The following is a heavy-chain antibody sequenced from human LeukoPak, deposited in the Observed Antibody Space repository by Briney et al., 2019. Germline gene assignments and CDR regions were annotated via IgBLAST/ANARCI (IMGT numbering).Heavy chain of an antibody. V-gene: IGHV4-31*03. CDR1: GGSISSGGYY. CDR3: ARDLRGVIDY. J-gene: IGHJ4*02. CDR2: IYYSGST. Sequence: SETLSLTCTVSGGSISSGGYYWSWIRQHPGKGLEWIRYIYYSGSTYYNPSLKSRVTISVDTSKNQFSLKLSSVTAADTAVYYCARDLRGVIDYWGQGTLVTVSS. D-gene: IGHD3-10*01.